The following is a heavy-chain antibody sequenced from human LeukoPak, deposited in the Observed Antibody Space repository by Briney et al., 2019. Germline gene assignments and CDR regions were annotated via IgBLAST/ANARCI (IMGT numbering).Heavy chain of an antibody. CDR3: ARDSYYYDSSGYSYFDY. J-gene: IGHJ4*02. Sequence: SETLSLTCTVPGGSISSSSYYWGWIRQPPGKGLEWIGSIYYSGSTYYNPSLKSRVTISVDTSKNQFSLKLSSVTAADTAVYYCARDSYYYDSSGYSYFDYWGQGTLVTVSS. V-gene: IGHV4-39*07. CDR1: GGSISSSSYY. D-gene: IGHD3-22*01. CDR2: IYYSGST.